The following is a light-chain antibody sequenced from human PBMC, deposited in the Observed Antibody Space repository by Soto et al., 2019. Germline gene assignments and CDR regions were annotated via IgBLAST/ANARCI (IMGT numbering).Light chain of an antibody. CDR2: EVS. Sequence: QSALTQPPSASGSPGQSVTISCTGTSSDVGAYNYVSWYQQHPGKAPKLMIYEVSKRPSGVPDRFSGSKSGNTASLTVSGLLAEDEADDYCSSYAGSNNYVFGTGTKVTVL. V-gene: IGLV2-8*01. J-gene: IGLJ1*01. CDR3: SSYAGSNNYV. CDR1: SSDVGAYNY.